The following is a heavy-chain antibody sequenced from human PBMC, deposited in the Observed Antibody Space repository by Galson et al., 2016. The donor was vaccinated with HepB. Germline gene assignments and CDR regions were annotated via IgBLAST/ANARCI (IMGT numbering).Heavy chain of an antibody. Sequence: SVKVSCKASGYTFSNYDINWVRQAPGQGPEWMAWMNPKSGNTGYAQSFKARVTMTRDTSISTAYMELYSLTYQDTAVYYFVRPHASGSLNHYYGMDVWGQGTTVTVSS. CDR3: VRPHASGSLNHYYGMDV. V-gene: IGHV1-8*01. D-gene: IGHD3-10*01. J-gene: IGHJ6*02. CDR1: GYTFSNYD. CDR2: MNPKSGNT.